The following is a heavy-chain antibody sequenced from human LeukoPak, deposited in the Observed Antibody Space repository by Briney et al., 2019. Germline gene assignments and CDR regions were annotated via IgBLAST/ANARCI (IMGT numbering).Heavy chain of an antibody. CDR3: AKGLGVDNWFDP. CDR1: EFTFISYA. V-gene: IGHV3-23*01. CDR2: ITGNGVST. J-gene: IGHJ5*02. Sequence: GGSLRLSCAGPEFTFISYALSWVRRAPGKGXEWVSGITGNGVSTYYADSVKGWFTISRDNSKNTLYLQMNSLRDEDTAVYYCAKGLGVDNWFDPWGQGTLVTVSS.